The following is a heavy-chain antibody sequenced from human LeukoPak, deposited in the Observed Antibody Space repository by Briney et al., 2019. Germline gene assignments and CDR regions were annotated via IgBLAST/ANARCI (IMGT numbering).Heavy chain of an antibody. CDR2: IYHSGST. V-gene: IGHV4-38-2*02. D-gene: IGHD3-22*01. CDR1: GYSISSGYY. J-gene: IGHJ5*02. CDR3: ARDKSYGTMIVAYNWFDP. Sequence: PSETLSLTCTVSGYSISSGYYWGWIRQPPGKGLEWIGSIYHSGSTYYNPSLKSRVTISVDTSKNQFSLKLSSVTAADTAVYYCARDKSYGTMIVAYNWFDPWGQGTLVTVSS.